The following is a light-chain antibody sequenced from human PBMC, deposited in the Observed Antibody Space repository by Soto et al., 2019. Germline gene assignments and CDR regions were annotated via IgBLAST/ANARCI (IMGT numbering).Light chain of an antibody. Sequence: VIWMTQSPSLLSASTGDRVTISCRMSQGISSYLAWYKQKPGKAPELLIYAASTLQSGVPSRLSGSGSGTDFTLTITSLEPEDFATYYCRQFKNHVTFGQGTRLEIK. CDR2: AAS. J-gene: IGKJ5*01. CDR3: RQFKNHVT. V-gene: IGKV1D-8*03. CDR1: QGISSY.